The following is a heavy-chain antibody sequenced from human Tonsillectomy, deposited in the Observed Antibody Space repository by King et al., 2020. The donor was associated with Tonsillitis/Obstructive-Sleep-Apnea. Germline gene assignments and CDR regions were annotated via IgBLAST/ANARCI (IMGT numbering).Heavy chain of an antibody. V-gene: IGHV5-51*01. D-gene: IGHD4-17*01. CDR2: IYPGDSDT. CDR3: ARQVWPDVVYGDYVPDY. J-gene: IGHJ4*02. CDR1: GYSFSTYW. Sequence: QLVQSGAEVKKPGESLKISCLGSGYSFSTYWVAWVRQMPGKGLGWMGIIYPGDSDTKYSPSFQGQVTISADKSISTAYLQWSSLKASDTAMYYCARQVWPDVVYGDYVPDYWGQGTLVTVSS.